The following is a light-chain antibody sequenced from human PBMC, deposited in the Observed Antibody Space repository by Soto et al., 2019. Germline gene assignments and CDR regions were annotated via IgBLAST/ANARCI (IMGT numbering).Light chain of an antibody. J-gene: IGLJ3*02. CDR3: SSTAGNNNLV. CDR1: SSDVGGYNY. CDR2: EVS. V-gene: IGLV2-8*01. Sequence: QSALTQPASVSGSPGQSITISCTGTSSDVGGYNYVSWYQHHPGKAPKLIIYEVSKRPSGVPDRFSGSKSANTASLTVSGLQAEDEAFYYCSSTAGNNNLVFGGGTQLTVL.